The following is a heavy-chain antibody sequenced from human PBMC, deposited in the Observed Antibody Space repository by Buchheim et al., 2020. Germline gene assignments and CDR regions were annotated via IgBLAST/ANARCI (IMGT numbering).Heavy chain of an antibody. J-gene: IGHJ4*02. D-gene: IGHD2-2*01. Sequence: QVQLVESGGGVVQPGGSLRLSCAASGFTFNIYGMNWVRQAPGKGLEWVALIWHDGSIKYYGDSVKGRFTISRDNSKNTVFLQMSSLRPEDTAVYYCAKWGTYCGNPICSSYFGHWGQGTL. V-gene: IGHV3-30*02. CDR1: GFTFNIYG. CDR2: IWHDGSIK. CDR3: AKWGTYCGNPICSSYFGH.